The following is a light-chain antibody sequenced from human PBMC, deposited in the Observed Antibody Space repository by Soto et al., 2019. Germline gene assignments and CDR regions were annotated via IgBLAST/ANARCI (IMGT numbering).Light chain of an antibody. V-gene: IGKV1-5*01. Sequence: DIQMTQSPSSLSTSVVERVTITCRASQSISHYLAWYQQKPGKAPKLLIYDASSLEGGIPSRFSGSGSGTKFTLTISSLQPADFATYYCQQYNSESTFGQGTKLEIK. CDR2: DAS. J-gene: IGKJ2*01. CDR1: QSISHY. CDR3: QQYNSEST.